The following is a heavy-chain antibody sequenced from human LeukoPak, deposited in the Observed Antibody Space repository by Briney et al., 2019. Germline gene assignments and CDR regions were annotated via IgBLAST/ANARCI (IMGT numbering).Heavy chain of an antibody. J-gene: IGHJ4*02. D-gene: IGHD3-9*01. CDR3: AKVWFYVTNILGH. V-gene: IGHV1-46*01. CDR2: IDPSGGRT. CDR1: GYTFISYY. Sequence: ASVTVSRKSSGYTFISYYVHWVRQPPGQGMEWLGIIDPSGGRTTYAQKVQGRVTMTMDTSTSTVYMELSSLRSEDTAIYCCAKVWFYVTNILGHWGQGTLVTVSS.